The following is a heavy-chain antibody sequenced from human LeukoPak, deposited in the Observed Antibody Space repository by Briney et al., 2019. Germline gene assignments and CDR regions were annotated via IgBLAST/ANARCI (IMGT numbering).Heavy chain of an antibody. CDR3: ARVAHCSSTSCSDY. CDR2: IIPILGIA. J-gene: IGHJ4*02. Sequence: SVKVSCKASGGTFSSYAISWVRQAPGQGLEWMGRIIPILGIANYAQKFQGRVTITADKSTSTAYMELSSLRSEDTAVYYCARVAHCSSTSCSDYWGQGTLVTVSS. D-gene: IGHD2-2*01. CDR1: GGTFSSYA. V-gene: IGHV1-69*04.